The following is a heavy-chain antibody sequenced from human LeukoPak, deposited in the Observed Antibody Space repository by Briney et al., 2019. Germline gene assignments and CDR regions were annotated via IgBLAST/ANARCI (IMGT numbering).Heavy chain of an antibody. Sequence: GGSLRLSCAASGFTFSYYSMNWVRQAPGKGLEWVAYISSSSGTIYYADSVKGRFTISRDNAENSLSLHMNSLRAEDTAMYYCARGGINLSWNINWFDTWGQGTLVTVSS. CDR3: ARGGINLSWNINWFDT. V-gene: IGHV3-48*04. CDR2: ISSSSGTI. CDR1: GFTFSYYS. J-gene: IGHJ5*02. D-gene: IGHD1/OR15-1a*01.